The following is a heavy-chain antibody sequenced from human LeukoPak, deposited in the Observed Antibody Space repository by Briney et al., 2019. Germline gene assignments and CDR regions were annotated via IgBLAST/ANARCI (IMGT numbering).Heavy chain of an antibody. V-gene: IGHV4-31*03. J-gene: IGHJ3*02. CDR3: VRYCSGGSCFTSFAFDI. CDR1: GGSISSGGYY. CDR2: IYYSGST. Sequence: PSETLSLTCTVSGGSISSGGYYWSWIRQHPGKGLEWIGYIYYSGSTYYNPSLKSRVTISVDTYKNQFSLKLSSVTAADTAVYYCVRYCSGGSCFTSFAFDIWGQGTMVTVSS. D-gene: IGHD2-15*01.